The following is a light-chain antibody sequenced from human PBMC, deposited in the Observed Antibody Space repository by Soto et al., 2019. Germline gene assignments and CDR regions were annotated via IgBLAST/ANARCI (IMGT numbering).Light chain of an antibody. J-gene: IGLJ1*01. CDR2: EVT. Sequence: QSALTQPASVSGAPGQSITISCTGTIRDIGNYNYVSWYQHHPGKAPKLMIYEVTSRPSGVSDRFSGSKSGMTASLTISGLQPEDEADYFCASYRSANTIVVFGTGTKVTVL. V-gene: IGLV2-14*01. CDR3: ASYRSANTIVV. CDR1: IRDIGNYNY.